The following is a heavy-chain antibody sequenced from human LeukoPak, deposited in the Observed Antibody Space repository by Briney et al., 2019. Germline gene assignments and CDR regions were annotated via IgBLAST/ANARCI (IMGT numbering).Heavy chain of an antibody. D-gene: IGHD6-13*01. CDR1: GGSFSGYY. Sequence: KPSETLSLTCAVYGGSFSGYYWSWIRQPPGKGLEWIGEINHSGSTNYNPSLKSRVTISVDTSKNQFSLKLSSVTAADTAVYYCARGRARGYSTVGWFDPWGQGTLVTVSS. J-gene: IGHJ5*02. CDR3: ARGRARGYSTVGWFDP. CDR2: INHSGST. V-gene: IGHV4-34*01.